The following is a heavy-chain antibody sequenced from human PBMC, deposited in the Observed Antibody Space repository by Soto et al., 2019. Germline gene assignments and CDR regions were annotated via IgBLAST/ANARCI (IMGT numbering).Heavy chain of an antibody. V-gene: IGHV4-34*01. CDR3: ARFLGGSSTK. J-gene: IGHJ4*02. D-gene: IGHD2-15*01. CDR2: INHSGST. Sequence: QVQLQQWGAGLLKPSETLSLTCAVYGGSFSGYYWSWIRQPPGKGLEWIGEINHSGSTNYNPSLKSRLTISVDTSKNQFSLKLSSVTAADTAVYYCARFLGGSSTKWGQGTLVTVSS. CDR1: GGSFSGYY.